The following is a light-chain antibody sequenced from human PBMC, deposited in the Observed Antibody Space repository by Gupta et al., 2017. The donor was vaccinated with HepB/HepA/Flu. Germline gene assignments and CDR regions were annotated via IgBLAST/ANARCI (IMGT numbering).Light chain of an antibody. J-gene: IGKJ4*01. CDR2: DAS. CDR3: QQRTNWPLT. Sequence: EVVLTQYPDTWSLSPGERATLSCRASHSVSNYLAWYQQKPGQAPRLLIYDASDRATGIPAMFSGSGSGTDFTLTISSLEPEDFAVYYCQQRTNWPLTFGGGTKVEIK. V-gene: IGKV3-11*01. CDR1: HSVSNY.